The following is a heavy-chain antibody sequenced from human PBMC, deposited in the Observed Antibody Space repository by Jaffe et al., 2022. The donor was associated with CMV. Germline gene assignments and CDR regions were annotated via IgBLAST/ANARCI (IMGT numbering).Heavy chain of an antibody. D-gene: IGHD6-13*01. V-gene: IGHV3-53*01. CDR2: IYAGAGT. CDR1: GFTVSNNN. J-gene: IGHJ4*02. CDR3: VRGWSTTWSDPVDF. Sequence: EVQLVESGGGLIQPGGSLRLSCAASGFTVSNNNMNWVRQAPGKGLEWVSVIYAGAGTHYADSVKGRFTVSRDSSKNTLHLQINSLRAEDTAMYYCVRGWSTTWSDPVDFWGQGTLVTVSS.